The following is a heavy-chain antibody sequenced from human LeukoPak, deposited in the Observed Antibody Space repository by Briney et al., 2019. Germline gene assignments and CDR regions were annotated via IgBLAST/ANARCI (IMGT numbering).Heavy chain of an antibody. CDR1: GYTFSAYY. D-gene: IGHD5-12*01. CDR2: INTNSGGT. Sequence: LAASVKVSCKASGYTFSAYYMHWVRQAPGQGLEWMGWINTNSGGTNYAQKFQGRVTMTRDTSISTAYMDLSRLRSDDTAVYYCARGGGYDEFDYWGQGTLVTV. CDR3: ARGGGYDEFDY. V-gene: IGHV1-2*03. J-gene: IGHJ4*02.